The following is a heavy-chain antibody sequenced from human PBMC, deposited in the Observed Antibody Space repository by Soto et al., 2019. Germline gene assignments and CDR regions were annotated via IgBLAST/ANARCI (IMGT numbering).Heavy chain of an antibody. Sequence: QVQLVESGGGVVQPGRSLRLSCVASGFIFSNYVMYWVRQAPGKGLEWVATISDDGNNKYYADSVKGRFTISRDNSKNTIYLQIHSRRGDDTAVYYCTRGQTSWRSGNWFDPWGQGNLVTVSS. CDR1: GFIFSNYV. CDR2: ISDDGNNK. CDR3: TRGQTSWRSGNWFDP. V-gene: IGHV3-30-3*01. D-gene: IGHD2-2*01. J-gene: IGHJ5*02.